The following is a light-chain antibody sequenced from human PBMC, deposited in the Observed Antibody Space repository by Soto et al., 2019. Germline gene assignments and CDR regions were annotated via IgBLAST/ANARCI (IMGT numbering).Light chain of an antibody. V-gene: IGKV1-39*01. CDR3: QKSYSTPPA. J-gene: IGKJ1*01. CDR2: AAS. CDR1: QSISSY. Sequence: IQMTQSPSSLFASVGDRVTLTCRASQSISSYLNWYQQKPGKAPKLLIYAASSLQSGVLSRFSGSGSGTDFTLTISSLQPEEFATCYCQKSYSTPPAFGQGTKVDIK.